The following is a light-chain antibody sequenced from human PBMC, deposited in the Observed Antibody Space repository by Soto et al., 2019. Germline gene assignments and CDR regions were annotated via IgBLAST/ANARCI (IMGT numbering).Light chain of an antibody. CDR2: EVT. CDR1: RDDIGAYDY. J-gene: IGLJ1*01. V-gene: IGLV2-14*01. Sequence: QSVLTQPASVSGSPGQSITISCAGTRDDIGAYDYVSWYQQHPGNAPKLLVYEVTNRPSGVSDRFSGSKSGNTASLTISGLQAEDEADYYCSSYTDTKSLVFGTGTKVTV. CDR3: SSYTDTKSLV.